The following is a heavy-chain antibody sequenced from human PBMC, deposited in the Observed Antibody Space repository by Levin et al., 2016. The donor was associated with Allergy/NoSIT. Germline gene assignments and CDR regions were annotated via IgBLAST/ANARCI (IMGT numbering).Heavy chain of an antibody. V-gene: IGHV4-39*01. D-gene: IGHD4-17*01. Sequence: SETLSLTCTVSGGSINTNNYFWGWIRQPPGRGLEWIGTIYYSGNTYYNPSLKSRVTISIDTSKNQFSLKLSSVTAADTAVYYCANLNDDGDYPDCWGQGTLVTVSS. CDR2: IYYSGNT. CDR1: GGSINTNNYF. CDR3: ANLNDDGDYPDC. J-gene: IGHJ4*02.